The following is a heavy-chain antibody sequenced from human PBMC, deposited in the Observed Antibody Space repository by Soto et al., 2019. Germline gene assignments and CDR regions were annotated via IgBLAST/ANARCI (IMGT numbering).Heavy chain of an antibody. CDR1: GGSISSYY. J-gene: IGHJ4*02. Sequence: ETLSLTCTVSGGSISSYYWSWIRQPPGKGLEWIGYIYYSGSTNYNPSLKSRVTISVDTSKNQFSLKLSSVTAADTAVYYCARGCTNGVCYIDYWGQGTLVTSP. V-gene: IGHV4-59*01. D-gene: IGHD2-8*01. CDR2: IYYSGST. CDR3: ARGCTNGVCYIDY.